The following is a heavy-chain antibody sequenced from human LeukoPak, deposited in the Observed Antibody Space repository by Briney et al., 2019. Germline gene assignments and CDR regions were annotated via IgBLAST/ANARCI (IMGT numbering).Heavy chain of an antibody. J-gene: IGHJ4*02. D-gene: IGHD3-10*01. CDR1: GYTFTGYY. CDR3: ARDPNYFGSGRDY. CDR2: INPNSGGT. Sequence: ASVKVSCKASGYTFTGYYMQWVRQAPGQGLEWMGWINPNSGGTNYAQKFQGRVTMTRDTSISAAYMELSRLRSDDTAVYYCARDPNYFGSGRDYWGQGTLVTVSS. V-gene: IGHV1-2*02.